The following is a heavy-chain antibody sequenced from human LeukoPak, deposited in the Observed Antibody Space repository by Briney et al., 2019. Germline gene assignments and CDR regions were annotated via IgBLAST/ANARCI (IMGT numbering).Heavy chain of an antibody. V-gene: IGHV3-30*02. Sequence: GGSLRLSCAASGFTFSSYWMHWVRQAPGKGLEWEALIRYDGIKKFYAGSVKGRFTISRDNSKNTLYLQMNSLRLEDTALYYCAKDDNGPQDNWGQGTLVTVSS. CDR2: IRYDGIKK. D-gene: IGHD1-14*01. J-gene: IGHJ4*02. CDR1: GFTFSSYW. CDR3: AKDDNGPQDN.